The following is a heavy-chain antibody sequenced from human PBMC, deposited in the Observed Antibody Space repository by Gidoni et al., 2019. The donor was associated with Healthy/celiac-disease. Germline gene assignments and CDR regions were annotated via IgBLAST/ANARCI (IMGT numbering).Heavy chain of an antibody. D-gene: IGHD5-12*01. V-gene: IGHV3-30*02. CDR1: GFTFSSYG. Sequence: QVQLVESGGGVVQPGGSLRLSCAASGFTFSSYGMHWVRQAPGKGLEWVAFIRYDGSNKYYADSVKGRFTISRDNSKNTLYLQMNSLRAEDTAVYYCAKDGKGRLRFGNCMDVWGQGTTVTVSS. J-gene: IGHJ6*02. CDR2: IRYDGSNK. CDR3: AKDGKGRLRFGNCMDV.